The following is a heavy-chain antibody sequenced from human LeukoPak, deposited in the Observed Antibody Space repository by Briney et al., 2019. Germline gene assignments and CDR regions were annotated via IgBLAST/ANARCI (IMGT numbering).Heavy chain of an antibody. D-gene: IGHD6-19*01. CDR1: GGSISSYY. V-gene: IGHV4-4*07. CDR3: ARVVVVAGTGYFDY. CDR2: IYTSGST. Sequence: SETLSLTCTVSGGSISSYYWSWIQQPAGKGLEWIGRIYTSGSTNYNPSLKSRVTMSVDTSKNQFSLKLSSVTAADTAVYYCARVVVVAGTGYFDYWGQGTLVTVSS. J-gene: IGHJ4*02.